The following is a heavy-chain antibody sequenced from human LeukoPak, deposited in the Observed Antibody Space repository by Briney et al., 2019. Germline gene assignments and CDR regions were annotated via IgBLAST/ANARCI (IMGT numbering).Heavy chain of an antibody. V-gene: IGHV3-7*03. CDR1: GFTFGSYW. D-gene: IGHD2-8*01. J-gene: IGHJ5*01. CDR3: ARGRTWFDS. Sequence: GGSLRLSCAASGFTFGSYWMSWVRQAPGKGLEWVANIKQDGSERYYVDPMKGRFTISRDNAKSSLYLQMNSLRAEDTAVYYCARGRTWFDSWGQGTLVTVSS. CDR2: IKQDGSER.